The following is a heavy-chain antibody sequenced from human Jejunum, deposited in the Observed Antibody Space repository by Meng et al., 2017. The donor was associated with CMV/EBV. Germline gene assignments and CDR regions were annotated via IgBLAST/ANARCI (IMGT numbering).Heavy chain of an antibody. Sequence: SCKTYGYTFTGYYMHWVRQAPGQGLEWMGWINPNSGGTNYAQKFQGRVNMTRDTSISTAYMELSRLRSDDTAIYYCATLYSGYSKGVYWGQGTLVTVSS. CDR2: INPNSGGT. J-gene: IGHJ4*02. V-gene: IGHV1-2*02. CDR1: GYTFTGYY. CDR3: ATLYSGYSKGVY. D-gene: IGHD5-12*01.